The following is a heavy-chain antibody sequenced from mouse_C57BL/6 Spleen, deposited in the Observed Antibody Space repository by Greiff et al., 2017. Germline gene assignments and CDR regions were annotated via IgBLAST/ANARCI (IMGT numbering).Heavy chain of an antibody. CDR3: ATGSYAMDY. CDR1: GFTFSDYG. Sequence: DVKLVESGGGLVKPGGSLKLSCAASGFTFSDYGMHWVRQAPEKGLEWVAYISSGSSTIYYADTVKGRFTISRDNAKNTLFLQMTSLRSEDTAMYYCATGSYAMDYWGQGTSVTVSS. J-gene: IGHJ4*01. CDR2: ISSGSSTI. V-gene: IGHV5-17*01.